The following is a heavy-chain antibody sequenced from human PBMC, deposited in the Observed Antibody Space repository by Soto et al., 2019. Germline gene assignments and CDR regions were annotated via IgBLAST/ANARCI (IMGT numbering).Heavy chain of an antibody. CDR2: IIPIFGTA. J-gene: IGHJ6*02. V-gene: IGHV1-69*01. Sequence: QVQLEQSGGEVKKPGSSVKVSCKASGVTFSKFIMTWVRQAPGLGLEWVGGIIPIFGTANYAQKFQGRVTITADESTSTSYLEVSNLTSEDTAVYYCAKVRYSSPMGYYYGMDVWCQGTAVTVSS. CDR3: AKVRYSSPMGYYYGMDV. D-gene: IGHD6-19*01. CDR1: GVTFSKFI.